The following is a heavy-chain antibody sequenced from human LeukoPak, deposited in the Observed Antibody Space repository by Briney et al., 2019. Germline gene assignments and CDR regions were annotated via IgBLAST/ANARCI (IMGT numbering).Heavy chain of an antibody. CDR1: GGSFSGYY. D-gene: IGHD1-26*01. V-gene: IGHV3-11*06. J-gene: IGHJ4*02. CDR2: ISSSSSYT. Sequence: LSLTCAVYGGSFSGYYWSWIRQAPGKGLEWISYISSSSSYTNYADSVKGRFTISRDNAKNSLYLQMNSLRAEDTAVYYCARDPVGASNFDYWGQGTLVTVSS. CDR3: ARDPVGASNFDY.